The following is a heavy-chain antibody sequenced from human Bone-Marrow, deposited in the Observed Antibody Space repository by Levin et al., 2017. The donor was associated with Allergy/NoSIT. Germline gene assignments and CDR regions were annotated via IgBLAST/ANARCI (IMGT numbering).Heavy chain of an antibody. D-gene: IGHD2-21*02. J-gene: IGHJ4*02. CDR2: IHHSGST. CDR3: ARGFADYYFDS. CDR1: GDSISTSNW. V-gene: IGHV4-4*02. Sequence: PSETLSLTCAVSGDSISTSNWWSWVRQSPGKGLEWIAEIHHSGSTNFNPSLKSRVTISLDMSKSQFSLKLTSVTAADTSVYYCARGFADYYFDSWGQGTLVTVSS.